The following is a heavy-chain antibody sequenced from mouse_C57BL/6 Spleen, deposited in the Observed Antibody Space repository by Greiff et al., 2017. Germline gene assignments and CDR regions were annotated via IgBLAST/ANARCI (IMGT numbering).Heavy chain of an antibody. CDR3: ARFELNYFDY. J-gene: IGHJ2*01. V-gene: IGHV1-50*01. D-gene: IGHD4-1*01. Sequence: SGAELVKPGASVKLSCKASGYTFTSYWMQWVKQRPGQGLEWIGEIDPSDSYTNYNQKFKGKATLTVDTSSSTAYMQLSSLTSEDSAVYYCARFELNYFDYWGQGTTLTVSS. CDR1: GYTFTSYW. CDR2: IDPSDSYT.